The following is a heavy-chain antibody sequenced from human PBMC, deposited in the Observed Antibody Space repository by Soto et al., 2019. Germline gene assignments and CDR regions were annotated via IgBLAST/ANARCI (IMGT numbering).Heavy chain of an antibody. CDR1: GGTFSSDG. V-gene: IGHV1-69*01. CDR2: ITPIFRAT. CDR3: ARGRDTYYYDSSGYSGWYFVL. Sequence: QVQLVQSGAEVKKPGSSVKVSCKASGGTFSSDGISWVRQAPGQGLEWMGGITPIFRATKYAQKFQGRVTITADESTSTAYMELSRLRSEDTAVYYCARGRDTYYYDSSGYSGWYFVLWGRGTLVTVSS. D-gene: IGHD3-22*01. J-gene: IGHJ2*01.